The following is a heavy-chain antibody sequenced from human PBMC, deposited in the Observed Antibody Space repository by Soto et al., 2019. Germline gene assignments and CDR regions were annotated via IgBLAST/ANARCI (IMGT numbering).Heavy chain of an antibody. V-gene: IGHV3-23*01. CDR1: GFTFSSYA. CDR3: ARESEDLTSNFDY. Sequence: GGSLRLSCAASGFTFSSYAMSWVRQAPGKGLEWVSAISGSGGSTYYADSVKGRFTISRDNSKNTLYLEMNSLRAEDTAVYYCARESEDLTSNFDYWGQGTLVTVSS. J-gene: IGHJ4*02. CDR2: ISGSGGST.